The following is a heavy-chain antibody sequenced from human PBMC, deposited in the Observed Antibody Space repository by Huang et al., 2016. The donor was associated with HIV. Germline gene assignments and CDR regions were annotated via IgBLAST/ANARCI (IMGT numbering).Heavy chain of an antibody. D-gene: IGHD3-3*01. CDR3: AREDFWSGYYSNWFDP. CDR1: GGSITSHS. CDR2: IYYIGGT. J-gene: IGHJ5*02. V-gene: IGHV4-59*11. Sequence: QVQLQESGPGLVKPSETLSLTCTVSGGSITSHSWSWIRQSPGKGLEWIGSIYYIGGTNYNPSLKSRVTISVDTSKNQFSLKLSSVTAADTAVYYCAREDFWSGYYSNWFDPWGQGTLVTVSS.